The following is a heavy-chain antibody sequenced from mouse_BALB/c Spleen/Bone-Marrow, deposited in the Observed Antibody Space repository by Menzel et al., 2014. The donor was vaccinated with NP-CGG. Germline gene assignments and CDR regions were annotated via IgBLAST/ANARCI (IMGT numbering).Heavy chain of an antibody. Sequence: VKLVESGPGLVAPSQSLSITCTVSGFSLTSYGVHWVRQPPGKGLEWLGVIWAGGSTNYNSALMSRLSINKDNSKSQVFLIMNSLQTDDTAMYYCVSYGGGAMDYWGQGTSVTVSS. CDR3: VSYGGGAMDY. D-gene: IGHD1-1*02. CDR1: GFSLTSYG. J-gene: IGHJ4*01. V-gene: IGHV2-9*02. CDR2: IWAGGST.